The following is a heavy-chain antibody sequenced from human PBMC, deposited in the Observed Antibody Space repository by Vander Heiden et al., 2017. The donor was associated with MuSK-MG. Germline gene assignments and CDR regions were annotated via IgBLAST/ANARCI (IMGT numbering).Heavy chain of an antibody. D-gene: IGHD1-26*01. CDR1: GGSISRGSSY. Sequence: QVQLQESGPGLVQPSQTLSLTCTVSGGSISRGSSYWSWIRQPAGKGLEWIGRIYTSGSTNYNPSLKSRVTRSVDTSKNQFSLKLSSVTAADTAVYYCARARIVGATGLGGLDYWGQGTRVTVSS. CDR3: ARARIVGATGLGGLDY. CDR2: IYTSGST. J-gene: IGHJ4*02. V-gene: IGHV4-61*02.